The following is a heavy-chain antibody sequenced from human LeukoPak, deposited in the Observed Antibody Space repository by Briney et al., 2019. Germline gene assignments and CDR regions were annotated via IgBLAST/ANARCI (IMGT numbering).Heavy chain of an antibody. CDR3: ARKGDYFDY. V-gene: IGHV3-7*01. J-gene: IGHJ4*02. CDR1: GFTFSNYW. Sequence: GGSLRLSCAASGFTFSNYWMSWVRQAPGKGLEWVANIKQDGSEKYYVDSVKGRFTISRDNAKNSLYLQMNSLRAKDTAVYYCARKGDYFDYWGQGTLVTVSS. CDR2: IKQDGSEK.